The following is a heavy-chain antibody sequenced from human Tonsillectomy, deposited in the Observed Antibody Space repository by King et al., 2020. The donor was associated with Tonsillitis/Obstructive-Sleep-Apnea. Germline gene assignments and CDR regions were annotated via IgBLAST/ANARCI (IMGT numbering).Heavy chain of an antibody. D-gene: IGHD4-11*01. CDR2: VSFDGNKE. Sequence: VQLVESGGGVVQPGRSLRLSCAASTFHFTTHPMHWVRQAPGKGLEWVTLVSFDGNKENYADSVKGRFTVSRDNSKNTLFLQMNSLRVEDTGVYFCARGRYSNYEHRALDLWGPGTMVTVSS. J-gene: IGHJ3*01. CDR3: ARGRYSNYEHRALDL. V-gene: IGHV3-30*01. CDR1: TFHFTTHP.